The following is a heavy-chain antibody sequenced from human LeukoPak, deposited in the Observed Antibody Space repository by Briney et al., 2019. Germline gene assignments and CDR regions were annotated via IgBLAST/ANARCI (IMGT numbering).Heavy chain of an antibody. D-gene: IGHD6-13*01. V-gene: IGHV1-8*01. J-gene: IGHJ3*01. Sequence: GASVMVSCKASGYTFTTYDINWVRQATGQGLEWMGWMNPNSGNTAFAQKFQGRVTMTRNTSISTAFMELNSLRSEDTAVYYCASLDAAGGTDNDAFDVWGQGTMVTVSS. CDR3: ASLDAAGGTDNDAFDV. CDR1: GYTFTTYD. CDR2: MNPNSGNT.